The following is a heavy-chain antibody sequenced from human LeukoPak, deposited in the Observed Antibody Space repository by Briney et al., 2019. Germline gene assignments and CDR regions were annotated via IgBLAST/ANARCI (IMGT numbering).Heavy chain of an antibody. CDR1: GFTFSSYD. J-gene: IGHJ3*02. CDR2: IGTAGDT. D-gene: IGHD5-12*01. CDR3: ARVGYDDAFDI. Sequence: GGSLRLSCAAFGFTFSSYDMHWVRQATGKGLEWVSAIGTAGDTYYPGSVKGRFTISRENAKNSLYLQMNSLRAGDTAVYYCARVGYDDAFDIWGQGTMVTVSS. V-gene: IGHV3-13*01.